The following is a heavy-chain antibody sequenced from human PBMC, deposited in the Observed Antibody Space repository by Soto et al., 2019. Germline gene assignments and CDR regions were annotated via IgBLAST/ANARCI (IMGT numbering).Heavy chain of an antibody. CDR3: ARADWSGGSCSYDYYGMDV. Sequence: QVQLVQSGAEVKKPGSSVKVSCKASGGTFSSYAISWVRQAPGQGLEWMGGMIPIFGTANYAQKFQGRVTITADESTNTAYMELSSLRTDDTAVYYCARADWSGGSCSYDYYGMDVWGQGTTVTVSS. CDR2: MIPIFGTA. CDR1: GGTFSSYA. D-gene: IGHD2-15*01. J-gene: IGHJ6*02. V-gene: IGHV1-69*01.